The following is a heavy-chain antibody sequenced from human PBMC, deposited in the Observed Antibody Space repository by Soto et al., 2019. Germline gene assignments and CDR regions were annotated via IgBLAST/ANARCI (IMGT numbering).Heavy chain of an antibody. CDR3: ARDLGATGTAMVYCDY. V-gene: IGHV3-30-3*01. D-gene: IGHD5-18*01. CDR2: ISYDGSNK. Sequence: GGSLRLSCAASGFTFSSYAMHWVRQAPGKGLEWVAVISYDGSNKYYADSVKGRFTISRDNSKNTLYLQMNSLRAEDTAVYYCARDLGATGTAMVYCDYWGQGTLVTVSS. CDR1: GFTFSSYA. J-gene: IGHJ4*02.